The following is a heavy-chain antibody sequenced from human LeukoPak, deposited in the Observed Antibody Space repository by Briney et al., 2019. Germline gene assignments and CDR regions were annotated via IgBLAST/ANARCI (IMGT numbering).Heavy chain of an antibody. CDR1: EFIFRSYA. V-gene: IGHV3-30-3*01. CDR2: ISYDGSNK. J-gene: IGHJ4*02. CDR3: ARDQKQWLVYYFDY. Sequence: PGGSLRLSCAASEFIFRSYAMSWVRQAPGKGLEWVAVISYDGSNKYYADSVKGRFTISRDNSKNTLYLQMNSLRAEDTAVYYCARDQKQWLVYYFDYWGQGTLVTVSS. D-gene: IGHD6-19*01.